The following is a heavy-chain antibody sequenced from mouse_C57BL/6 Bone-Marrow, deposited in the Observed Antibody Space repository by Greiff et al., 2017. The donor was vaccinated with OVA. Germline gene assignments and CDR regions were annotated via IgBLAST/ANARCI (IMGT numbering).Heavy chain of an antibody. J-gene: IGHJ2*01. V-gene: IGHV1-50*01. CDR2: LAPSDSYT. Sequence: QVQLQQPGAELVKPGASVKLSCKASGYTFTSYWMQWVKQRPGQGLEWIGELAPSDSYTNYNQKFKGKATLTVDTTSSTADMQLSSLTSEDSAVYYCAREGAKYYFDDWGQGTTLTVSS. CDR3: AREGAKYYFDD. D-gene: IGHD3-1*01. CDR1: GYTFTSYW.